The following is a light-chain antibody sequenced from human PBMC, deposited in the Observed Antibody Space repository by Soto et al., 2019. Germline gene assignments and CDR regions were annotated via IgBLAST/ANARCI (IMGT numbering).Light chain of an antibody. CDR2: GTT. CDR3: VLYMGSGISV. J-gene: IGLJ2*01. V-gene: IGLV8-61*01. CDR1: PGSVSTIHY. Sequence: QTVVTQEPSFSVSPGGTVTLSCGLSPGSVSTIHYPSWYQQTPGQAPRTLIYGTTTRSSGVPDRFSGSILGNKAALTITGAQADDESDYYCVLYMGSGISVFGGGTKVTVL.